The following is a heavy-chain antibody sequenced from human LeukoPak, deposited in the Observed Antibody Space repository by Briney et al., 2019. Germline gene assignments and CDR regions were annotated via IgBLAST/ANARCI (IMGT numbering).Heavy chain of an antibody. D-gene: IGHD3-22*01. J-gene: IGHJ4*02. Sequence: ASVKVSCKASGYTFTGYYMHWVRQAPGQGLEWMGWINPNSGGTNYAQKFQGRVTMTTDTSTSTAYMELRSLRSDDTAVYYCARGRSIVSDYWGQGTLVTVSS. V-gene: IGHV1-2*02. CDR3: ARGRSIVSDY. CDR2: INPNSGGT. CDR1: GYTFTGYY.